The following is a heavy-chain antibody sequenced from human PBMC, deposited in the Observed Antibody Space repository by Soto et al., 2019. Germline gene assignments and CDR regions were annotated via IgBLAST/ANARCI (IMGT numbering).Heavy chain of an antibody. CDR2: IYYSGRT. CDR3: ARRYVSTRDY. V-gene: IGHV4-59*08. Sequence: QLQLQASGPGLVKPSETLSLTCTVSGGSISSYYWSWIRQPPGKGLELIGYIYYSGRTNHNPSLMIRVTGSVDTSKTQFSLNLSSVTAADTAVYYWARRYVSTRDYWGQGTLVTVSS. J-gene: IGHJ4*02. CDR1: GGSISSYY. D-gene: IGHD2-2*01.